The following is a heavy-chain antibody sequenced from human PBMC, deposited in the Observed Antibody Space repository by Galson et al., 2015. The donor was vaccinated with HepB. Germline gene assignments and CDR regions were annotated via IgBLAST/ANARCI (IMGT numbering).Heavy chain of an antibody. CDR1: GFTFSSYG. Sequence: SLRLSCAASGFTFSSYGMHWVRQAPGKGLEWVANIKQDGSEKYYVDSVKGRFTISRDNAKNSLNLQMNSLRAEDTAVYYCARDAYCTNGVCHWYGMDVWGQGTTVTVSS. J-gene: IGHJ6*02. CDR2: IKQDGSEK. D-gene: IGHD2-8*01. CDR3: ARDAYCTNGVCHWYGMDV. V-gene: IGHV3-7*03.